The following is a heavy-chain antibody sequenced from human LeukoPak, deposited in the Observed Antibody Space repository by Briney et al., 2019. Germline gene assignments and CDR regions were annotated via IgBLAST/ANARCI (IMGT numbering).Heavy chain of an antibody. D-gene: IGHD3-10*01. Sequence: SQTLSLTCTVSGGSISSGVYYCSWLRQPAGKGLEWIGRIYTSGSTNYNPSLKSRVTISVDTSKNQFSLKLSSVTAADTAVYYCARASGWFGIGYWGQGTLVTVSP. J-gene: IGHJ4*02. CDR1: GGSISSGVYY. V-gene: IGHV4-61*02. CDR2: IYTSGST. CDR3: ARASGWFGIGY.